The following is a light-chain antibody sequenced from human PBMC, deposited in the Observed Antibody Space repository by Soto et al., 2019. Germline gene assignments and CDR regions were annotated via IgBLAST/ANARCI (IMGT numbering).Light chain of an antibody. V-gene: IGLV2-23*02. CDR3: SSYAGSTTFYV. CDR2: DVT. J-gene: IGLJ1*01. CDR1: STDVGKYDL. Sequence: QSALTQPASVSGSPGQSIIISCTETSTDVGKYDLVSWYQHHPGKAPKLIVYDVTQWPSGASRRFAGSKSGNTASLTIFGLQADDEADYYCSSYAGSTTFYVFGTGTKVTVL.